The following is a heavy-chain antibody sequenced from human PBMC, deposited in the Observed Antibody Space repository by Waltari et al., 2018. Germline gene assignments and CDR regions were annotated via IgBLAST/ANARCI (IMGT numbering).Heavy chain of an antibody. CDR1: GFTFSSYA. CDR2: ISYDGSNK. J-gene: IGHJ4*02. D-gene: IGHD6-13*01. Sequence: QVQLVESGGGVVQPGRSLRLSCAASGFTFSSYAMHWVRQAPGKGLEWVAVISYDGSNKYYADSVKGRFTISRDNSKNTLYLQMNSLRPEDTAVYYCARDQRGGSSPLDYWGQGTLVTVSS. CDR3: ARDQRGGSSPLDY. V-gene: IGHV3-30-3*01.